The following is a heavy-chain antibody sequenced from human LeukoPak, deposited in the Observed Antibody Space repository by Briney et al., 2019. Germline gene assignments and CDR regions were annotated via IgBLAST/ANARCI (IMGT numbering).Heavy chain of an antibody. J-gene: IGHJ4*02. CDR1: GFTFSSYE. D-gene: IGHD4-17*01. V-gene: IGHV3-48*03. CDR2: ISSSGSTI. Sequence: GSLRLSCAASGFTFSSYEMNWVRQAPGKGLEWVSYISSSGSTIIYADSVKGRFTISRDNAKNSLYLQMNSLRAEDTAVYYCARAYGDFSNPFDYWGQGTLVTVSS. CDR3: ARAYGDFSNPFDY.